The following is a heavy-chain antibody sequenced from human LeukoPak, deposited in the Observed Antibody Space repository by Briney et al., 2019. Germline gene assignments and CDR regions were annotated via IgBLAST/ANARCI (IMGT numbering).Heavy chain of an antibody. CDR1: GGSISSYY. CDR2: MYYSGST. CDR3: ARDLDYGGNEAFDI. J-gene: IGHJ3*02. Sequence: PSETLSLTCTVSGGSISSYYWSWLRQPPGKTLEWIVYMYYSGSTNYNPSLKSRVTISIDTSKNQFSLKLSSVTAADTAVYYCARDLDYGGNEAFDIWGQGTMVTVFS. V-gene: IGHV4-59*01. D-gene: IGHD4-23*01.